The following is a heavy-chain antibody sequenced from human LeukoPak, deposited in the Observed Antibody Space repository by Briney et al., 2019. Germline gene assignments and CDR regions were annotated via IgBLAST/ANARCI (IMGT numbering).Heavy chain of an antibody. CDR1: EFTFSSYR. V-gene: IGHV3-7*01. CDR2: IKQDGSEK. D-gene: IGHD7-27*01. CDR3: AIQPGAYHRY. J-gene: IGHJ4*01. Sequence: GGSLRLSCAASEFTFSSYRMSWVCQSPGKGLGRVSHIKQDGSEKYYVDYVKGRFTISRDNAKRSLYLHMSRLRAEDTAVYYCAIQPGAYHRYWGQGTLVTVSS.